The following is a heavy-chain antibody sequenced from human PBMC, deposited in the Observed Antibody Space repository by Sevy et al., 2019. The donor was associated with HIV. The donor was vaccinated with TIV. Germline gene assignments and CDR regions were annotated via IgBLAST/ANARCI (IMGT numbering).Heavy chain of an antibody. CDR3: ARTSAYYYYGVDV. CDR1: GDSISNYY. J-gene: IGHJ6*02. D-gene: IGHD2-2*01. CDR2: FYYSKST. Sequence: SETLSLTCTVSGDSISNYYWSWIRQPPGKGLERIGYFYYSKSTNYNPSVKSRVTISMDTSKNPISLKLRSVTAADAAVYYCARTSAYYYYGVDVWGQGTTVTVSS. V-gene: IGHV4-59*01.